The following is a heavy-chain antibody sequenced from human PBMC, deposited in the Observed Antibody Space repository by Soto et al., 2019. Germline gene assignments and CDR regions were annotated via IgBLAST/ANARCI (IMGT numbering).Heavy chain of an antibody. CDR2: ISGSGGSI. CDR3: ARVAPEYSSTPRRFDF. D-gene: IGHD6-13*01. Sequence: GGSLRLSCAASGFTFGIYAMSWVRQAPGKGLEWVSSISGSGGSIYYAHSVKGRFTISRDKTKNTLDLQMNSLRAEDTAVYHCARVAPEYSSTPRRFDFWGQGTLVTVSS. CDR1: GFTFGIYA. J-gene: IGHJ4*02. V-gene: IGHV3-23*01.